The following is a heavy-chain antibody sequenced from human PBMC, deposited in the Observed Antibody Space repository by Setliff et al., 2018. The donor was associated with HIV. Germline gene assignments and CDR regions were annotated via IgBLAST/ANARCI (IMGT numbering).Heavy chain of an antibody. CDR2: MYHSGTT. CDR1: GYSISRGYY. Sequence: PSETLSLTCAVSGYSISRGYYWGWIRQPPGKGLEWIGSMYHSGTTYYDPSLKSRVTISVDTSKNQFSLRLTSVTAADTAMYYCARVIQTPGSPYARFDFWGQGTLVTVSS. D-gene: IGHD2-2*01. J-gene: IGHJ4*02. V-gene: IGHV4-38-2*01. CDR3: ARVIQTPGSPYARFDF.